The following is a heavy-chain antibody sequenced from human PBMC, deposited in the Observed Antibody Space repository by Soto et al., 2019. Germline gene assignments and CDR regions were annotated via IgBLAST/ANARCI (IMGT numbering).Heavy chain of an antibody. J-gene: IGHJ4*02. D-gene: IGHD3-22*01. V-gene: IGHV1-3*01. CDR2: INAGNGDT. CDR3: GRDWTHYDSSGPGDY. Sequence: GASVKVSCKASGYTFTIYPMHWVRQAPGQGLEWMGWINAGNGDTKYSQKFQGRVTITRDTSASTAYMELSSLRSEDTAVYYCGRDWTHYDSSGPGDYWGQGTLVTVPS. CDR1: GYTFTIYP.